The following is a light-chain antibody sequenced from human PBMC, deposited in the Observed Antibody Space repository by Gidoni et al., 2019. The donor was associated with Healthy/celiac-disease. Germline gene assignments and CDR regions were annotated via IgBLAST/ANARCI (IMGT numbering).Light chain of an antibody. Sequence: QSVLTPPPSVSGAPGQRVTISCTGSSSNIGAGYDVHWYQQLPGTAPKLLIYGNSNRPSGVPDRFSGSKSGTSASLAITGLQAEDEADYYCQSYDSSLSDLVVFGGGTKLTVL. CDR1: SSNIGAGYD. CDR2: GNS. CDR3: QSYDSSLSDLVV. V-gene: IGLV1-40*01. J-gene: IGLJ2*01.